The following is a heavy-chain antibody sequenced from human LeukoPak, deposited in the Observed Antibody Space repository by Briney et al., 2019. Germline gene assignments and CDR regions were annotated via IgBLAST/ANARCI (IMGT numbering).Heavy chain of an antibody. CDR3: ARAGFFYDTSGYNDAFDI. J-gene: IGHJ3*02. V-gene: IGHV4-59*01. CDR2: IFYTGST. CDR1: GGSIGSYY. Sequence: SATLSLTCTVSGGSIGSYYWSWIRQPPGEGLEWIGYIFYTGSTNYNSSLKSRVTISIDTSKNQFSLKLSSVTAADTAVYHCARAGFFYDTSGYNDAFDIWGQGTMVTVSS. D-gene: IGHD3-22*01.